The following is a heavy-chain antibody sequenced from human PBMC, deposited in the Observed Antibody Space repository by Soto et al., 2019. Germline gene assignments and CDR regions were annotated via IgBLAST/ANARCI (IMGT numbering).Heavy chain of an antibody. CDR1: GGSFSGYY. CDR2: INHSGST. V-gene: IGHV4-34*01. J-gene: IGHJ4*02. CDR3: ARPRPGGGLAY. D-gene: IGHD3-9*01. Sequence: SETLSLNCAVYGGSFSGYYWSWIRQPPGKGLEWIGEINHSGSTNYNPSLKSRVTISVDTSKNQFSLKLSSVTAADTAVYYCARPRPGGGLAYWGQGTLVTVSS.